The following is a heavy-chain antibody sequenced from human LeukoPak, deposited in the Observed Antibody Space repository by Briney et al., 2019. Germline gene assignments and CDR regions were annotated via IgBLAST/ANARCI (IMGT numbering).Heavy chain of an antibody. D-gene: IGHD3-10*01. Sequence: PSETLSLTCTVSGGSISSYYWSWIRQHPGKGLEWIGYIYYSGSTYYNPSLKSRVTISVDTSKNQFSLKLSSVTAADTAVYYCARSGLLWFGGFDYWGQGTLVTVSS. V-gene: IGHV4-59*06. J-gene: IGHJ4*02. CDR1: GGSISSYY. CDR3: ARSGLLWFGGFDY. CDR2: IYYSGST.